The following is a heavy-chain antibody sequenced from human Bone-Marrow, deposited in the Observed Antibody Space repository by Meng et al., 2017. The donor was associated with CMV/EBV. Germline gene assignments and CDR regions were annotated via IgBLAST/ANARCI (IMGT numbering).Heavy chain of an antibody. CDR1: GFTFSSYA. J-gene: IGHJ4*02. D-gene: IGHD5-24*01. CDR3: ARDPGAWRV. CDR2: ISYDGSNK. Sequence: GESLKISCAASGFTFSSYAMHWVRQAPGKGLEWVAVISYDGSNKYYADSVKGRFTISRDSSNNTLYLQMNSLRAEDTAVYYCARDPGAWRVWGQGTVVTVSS. V-gene: IGHV3-30*04.